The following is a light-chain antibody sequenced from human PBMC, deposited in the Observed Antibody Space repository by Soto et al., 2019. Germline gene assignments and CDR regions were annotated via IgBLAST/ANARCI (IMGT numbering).Light chain of an antibody. CDR1: QSVSRN. Sequence: EIVMKQSPATLSVSPGERATLSCRASQSVSRNLAWYQQKPGQAPRLLIYGASTRATGIPARFGGSGSGTEFTLTINSLQSEDFAVYYCQQYNSFFTFGPGTKVDIK. V-gene: IGKV3-15*01. J-gene: IGKJ3*01. CDR2: GAS. CDR3: QQYNSFFT.